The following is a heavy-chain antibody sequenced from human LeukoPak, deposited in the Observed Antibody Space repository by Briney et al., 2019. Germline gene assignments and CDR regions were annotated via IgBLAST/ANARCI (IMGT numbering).Heavy chain of an antibody. V-gene: IGHV4-59*01. Sequence: SETLSLTCIVSGGSITSSFYWSWIRQSPGKGLEWIGYIYNSGGTKYNPSLKSRLTISVDTSKNQFSLNLSSVTAADTAVYYCAREIGPRQLHLWGSAFDYWGQGTLVTVSS. CDR1: GGSITSSFY. CDR2: IYNSGGT. CDR3: AREIGPRQLHLWGSAFDY. J-gene: IGHJ4*02. D-gene: IGHD5-18*01.